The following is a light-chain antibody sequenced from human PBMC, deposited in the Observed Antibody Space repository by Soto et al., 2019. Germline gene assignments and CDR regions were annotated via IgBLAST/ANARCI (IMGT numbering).Light chain of an antibody. V-gene: IGKV3D-20*01. CDR3: QQYGSSVT. Sequence: IVLTQSPAVLALSPGERATLSCVASQSVSYRYLAWYQQKPGLAPRLLIYDASSRATGIPDRFSGSGSGTDFTLTISRLEPEDFAVYYCQQYGSSVTFGQGTRLEIK. J-gene: IGKJ5*01. CDR1: QSVSYRY. CDR2: DAS.